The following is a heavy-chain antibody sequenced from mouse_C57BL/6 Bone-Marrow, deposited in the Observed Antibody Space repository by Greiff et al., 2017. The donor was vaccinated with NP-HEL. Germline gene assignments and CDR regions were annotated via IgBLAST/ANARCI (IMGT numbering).Heavy chain of an antibody. J-gene: IGHJ1*03. D-gene: IGHD1-1*01. CDR3: ARGTTVVEWYFDV. Sequence: EVKLQESGPVLVKPGASVKMSCKASGYTFTDYYMNWVKQSHGKSLEWIGVINPYNGGTSYNQKFKGKATLTVDKSSSTAYMELNSLTSEDSAVYYCARGTTVVEWYFDVWGTGTTVTVSS. V-gene: IGHV1-19*01. CDR2: INPYNGGT. CDR1: GYTFTDYY.